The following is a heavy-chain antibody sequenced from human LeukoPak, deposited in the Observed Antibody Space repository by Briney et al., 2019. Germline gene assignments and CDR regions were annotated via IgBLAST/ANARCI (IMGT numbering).Heavy chain of an antibody. CDR3: ARDEGWVAVAHFDY. V-gene: IGHV3-48*01. D-gene: IGHD6-19*01. Sequence: GGSLRLSCAASGFTFSSYSMNWVRQAPGKGLEWVSYISSSSSTIYYADSVKGRFTISRDNAKNSLYLQMNSLRAEDTAVYYCARDEGWVAVAHFDYWGRGTLVTV. CDR1: GFTFSSYS. CDR2: ISSSSSTI. J-gene: IGHJ4*02.